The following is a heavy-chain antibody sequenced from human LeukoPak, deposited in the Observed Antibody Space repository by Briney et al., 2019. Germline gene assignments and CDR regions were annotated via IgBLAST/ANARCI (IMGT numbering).Heavy chain of an antibody. Sequence: PGGSLGLSCAASGFTVSSNYMSWVRQAPGKGLEWVSVIYSGGSTYYADSVKGRFTISRDNSKNTLYLQMNSLRAEDTAVYYCARDGEYSSGWSAFDYWGQGTLVTVSS. CDR1: GFTVSSNY. D-gene: IGHD6-19*01. J-gene: IGHJ4*02. V-gene: IGHV3-53*01. CDR3: ARDGEYSSGWSAFDY. CDR2: IYSGGST.